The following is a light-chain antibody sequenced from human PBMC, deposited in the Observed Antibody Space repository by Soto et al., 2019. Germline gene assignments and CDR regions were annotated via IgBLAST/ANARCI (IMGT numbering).Light chain of an antibody. J-gene: IGKJ1*01. CDR3: QQYGSSPHT. Sequence: EIVLTQSPDTLSLSPGERATLSCRASQSVRSERLAWYQQKRGQAPTLLIFDASSRASGTPERFSGSGSGTDFTLTISRLEPEDFAVYYCQQYGSSPHTFGQGTKVDIK. V-gene: IGKV3-20*01. CDR2: DAS. CDR1: QSVRSER.